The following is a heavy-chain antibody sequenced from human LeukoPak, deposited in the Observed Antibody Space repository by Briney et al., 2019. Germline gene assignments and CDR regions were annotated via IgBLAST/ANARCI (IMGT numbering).Heavy chain of an antibody. CDR1: GGSIRSYY. Sequence: PSETLSLTCTVSGGSIRSYYWSWIRQPPGKGLEWIGYIYYSGSTNYNPSLKSRVATSVDASKSQFSPKLSSVTAADTAVYYCARRGGGRVGSGSYWYFDYWGQGTLVTVSS. D-gene: IGHD3-10*01. V-gene: IGHV4-59*08. J-gene: IGHJ4*02. CDR3: ARRGGGRVGSGSYWYFDY. CDR2: IYYSGST.